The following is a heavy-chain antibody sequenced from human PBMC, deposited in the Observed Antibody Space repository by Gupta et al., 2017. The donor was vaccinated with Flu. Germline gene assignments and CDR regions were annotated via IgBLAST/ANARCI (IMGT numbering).Heavy chain of an antibody. J-gene: IGHJ3*02. Sequence: QVQLVESGGGVVQPGRSLRLSCAASGFTFSSYGMHWVRQAPGKGLEWVAVISYDGSNKYYADSVKSRFTISRDNSKNTLYLQMNSLRAEDTAVYYCAKGGYYDFWSGYYTGGAFDIWGQGTMVTVSS. CDR2: ISYDGSNK. CDR1: GFTFSSYG. D-gene: IGHD3-3*01. CDR3: AKGGYYDFWSGYYTGGAFDI. V-gene: IGHV3-30*18.